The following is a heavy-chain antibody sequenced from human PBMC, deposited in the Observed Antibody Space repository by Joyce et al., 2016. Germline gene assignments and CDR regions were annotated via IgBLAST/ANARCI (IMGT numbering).Heavy chain of an antibody. Sequence: QVQLVQSKIEVKQPGASVKVSCKASGYTFTRYGIAWVRQAPGQGLEWMGWITTYNGYTKYTQNLQGRVTMTTDTSTSTAYMELRSLRSDDTAVYYCARDPTGGPLDYWGQGTLVTVSS. D-gene: IGHD1-14*01. V-gene: IGHV1-18*01. J-gene: IGHJ4*02. CDR3: ARDPTGGPLDY. CDR1: GYTFTRYG. CDR2: ITTYNGYT.